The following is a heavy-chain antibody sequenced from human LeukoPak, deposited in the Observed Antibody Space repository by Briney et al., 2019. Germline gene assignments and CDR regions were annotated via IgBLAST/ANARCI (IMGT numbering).Heavy chain of an antibody. J-gene: IGHJ3*02. CDR2: IYYSGST. CDR1: GGSLSRYY. CDR3: ARLESGYYDAFDI. D-gene: IGHD3-3*01. Sequence: SETLSLTCTVPGGSLSRYYRSSIRQPPGKGLEWIGYIYYSGSTNYNPSLKSRVTISVDTSKNQFSLKLSSVTAADTTVYYCARLESGYYDAFDIWGQGTMVTVSS. V-gene: IGHV4-59*08.